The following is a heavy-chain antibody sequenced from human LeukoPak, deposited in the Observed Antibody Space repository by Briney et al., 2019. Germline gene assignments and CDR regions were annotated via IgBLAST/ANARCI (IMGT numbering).Heavy chain of an antibody. CDR2: ISAYNGNT. Sequence: ASVKVSCEASGYTFTIYGISWVRPAPGQGLEWMGWISAYNGNTNYAQKLQGRVTMTPDTSTSTAYMELRSLRSDDTAVYYCARDRRAAIVGATWGIDYWGQGTLVTVSS. CDR3: ARDRRAAIVGATWGIDY. J-gene: IGHJ4*02. CDR1: GYTFTIYG. D-gene: IGHD1-26*01. V-gene: IGHV1-18*01.